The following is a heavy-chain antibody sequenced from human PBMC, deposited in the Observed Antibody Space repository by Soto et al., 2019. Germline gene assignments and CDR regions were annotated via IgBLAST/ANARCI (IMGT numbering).Heavy chain of an antibody. CDR3: TRDLDTRGSAPICEY. Sequence: ASVKVSCKASGYSLTSDDINRVRQGTGQGLEWMGWMNPNSGNTGYAQKLQGRVTMTRNTSISTAYMELSRLRSEDTAVYYCTRDLDTRGSAPICEYWGQGALVTVSS. CDR1: GYSLTSDD. D-gene: IGHD3-22*01. CDR2: MNPNSGNT. V-gene: IGHV1-8*01. J-gene: IGHJ4*02.